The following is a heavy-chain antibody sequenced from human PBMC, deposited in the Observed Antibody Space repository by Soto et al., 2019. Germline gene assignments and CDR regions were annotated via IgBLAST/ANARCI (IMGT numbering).Heavy chain of an antibody. J-gene: IGHJ4*02. CDR1: GYSFAGYW. Sequence: PGESLKISCKGSGYSFAGYWITWVRQMPGKGLEWMGRIDPSDSQTYYSPSFRGHVTISAAKSITTVFLQWSSLRASDTAMYYCARQIYDSDSGPNFQYYFDCWGLGTLVTVS. V-gene: IGHV5-10-1*01. CDR3: ARQIYDSDSGPNFQYYFDC. CDR2: IDPSDSQT. D-gene: IGHD3-22*01.